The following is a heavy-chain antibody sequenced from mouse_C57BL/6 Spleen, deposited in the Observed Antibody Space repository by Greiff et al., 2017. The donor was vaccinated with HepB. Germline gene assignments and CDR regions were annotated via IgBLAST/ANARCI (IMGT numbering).Heavy chain of an antibody. D-gene: IGHD1-1*01. CDR2: IWWDDDK. CDR1: GFSLSTFGMG. CDR3: ARIARDYYGSSPVFAY. V-gene: IGHV8-8*01. J-gene: IGHJ3*01. Sequence: QVQLKESGPGILQPSQTLSLTCSFSGFSLSTFGMGVGWIRQPSGKGLEWLAHIWWDDDKYYNPALKSRLTISKDTSKNQVFLKIANVDTADTATYYCARIARDYYGSSPVFAYWGQGTLVTVSA.